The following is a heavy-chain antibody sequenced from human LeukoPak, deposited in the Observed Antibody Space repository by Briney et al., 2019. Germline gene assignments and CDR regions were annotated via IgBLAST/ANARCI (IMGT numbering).Heavy chain of an antibody. CDR1: GLTFTNAW. CDR3: TTDLGWDDGDN. CDR2: IKGKSDGGAT. D-gene: IGHD1-1*01. Sequence: GGSLRLSCGVFGLTFTNAWMSWVRQAPGKGLEWVGRIKGKSDGGATDYAAPVKGRFTFSRDESKNTVYLQMDNLKTEDTGVYYCTTDLGWDDGDNWGQGTLVTVSS. V-gene: IGHV3-15*01. J-gene: IGHJ4*02.